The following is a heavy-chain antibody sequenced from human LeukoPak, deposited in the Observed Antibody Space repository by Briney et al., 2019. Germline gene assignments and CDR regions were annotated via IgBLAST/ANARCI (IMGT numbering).Heavy chain of an antibody. D-gene: IGHD4-23*01. Sequence: SQTLSLTFALSGDSVSSNSGAWNWISQSPSRGLEWLGRTYYRSKWYNDYAVSVKSRITINPDTSKNQFSLQLNSVTPADTAVYYCASSYYAGNSLDDWGQGTLVTVSS. CDR1: GDSVSSNSGA. J-gene: IGHJ4*02. CDR2: TYYRSKWYN. V-gene: IGHV6-1*01. CDR3: ASSYYAGNSLDD.